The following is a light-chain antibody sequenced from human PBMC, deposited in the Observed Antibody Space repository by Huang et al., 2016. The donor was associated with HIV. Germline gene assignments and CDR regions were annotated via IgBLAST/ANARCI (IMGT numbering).Light chain of an antibody. J-gene: IGKJ1*01. CDR2: AAS. Sequence: EIVMTQSPATLSVSPGERATLSCRASQSITSNLAWYQQKPGQAPRLLIYAASTRDTGIPARLSGSGSGTEFTLAISSLQSEDFAVYYCQQYNNWPPWTFGQGTKVEIK. CDR3: QQYNNWPPWT. V-gene: IGKV3-15*01. CDR1: QSITSN.